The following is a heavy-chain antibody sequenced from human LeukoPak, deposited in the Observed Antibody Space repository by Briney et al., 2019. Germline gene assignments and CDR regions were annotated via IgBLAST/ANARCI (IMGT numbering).Heavy chain of an antibody. CDR3: ARKSKSCRGDCYSS. J-gene: IGHJ4*02. CDR1: GGSISSSSYY. V-gene: IGHV4-39*07. D-gene: IGHD2-21*02. Sequence: SETLSLTCTVSGGSISSSSYYWGWIRQPPGKGLEWIGSIYYSGSTYYNPSLKSRVTISVDTSKNQFSLKLSSVTAADTAVYYCARKSKSCRGDCYSSWGQGTLVTVSS. CDR2: IYYSGST.